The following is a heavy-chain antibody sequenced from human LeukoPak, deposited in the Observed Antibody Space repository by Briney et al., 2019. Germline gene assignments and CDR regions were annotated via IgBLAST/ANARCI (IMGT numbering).Heavy chain of an antibody. CDR3: ARPTYGDYGMDV. CDR2: IYSGGST. CDR1: GFTVSSNY. V-gene: IGHV3-53*01. D-gene: IGHD4-17*01. J-gene: IGHJ6*02. Sequence: PGGSLRLSCAASGFTVSSNYMSWVRQAPGKGLEWVSVIYSGGSTYYTDSVKGRFTISRDNAKNSLYLQMNSLRDEDTAVYYCARPTYGDYGMDVWGQGTTVTVSS.